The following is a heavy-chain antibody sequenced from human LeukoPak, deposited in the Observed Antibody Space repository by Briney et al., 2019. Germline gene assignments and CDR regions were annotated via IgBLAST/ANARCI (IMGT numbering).Heavy chain of an antibody. Sequence: GSLRLSCAASGFTFSSYSMNWVRQAPGKGLEWVSYISSSSSTIYYADSVKGRFTISRDNAKNSLYLQMNSLRDEDTAVYYCAREYPSGSSTPFDYWGQGTLVTVSS. CDR1: GFTFSSYS. CDR2: ISSSSSTI. CDR3: AREYPSGSSTPFDY. J-gene: IGHJ4*02. D-gene: IGHD1-26*01. V-gene: IGHV3-48*02.